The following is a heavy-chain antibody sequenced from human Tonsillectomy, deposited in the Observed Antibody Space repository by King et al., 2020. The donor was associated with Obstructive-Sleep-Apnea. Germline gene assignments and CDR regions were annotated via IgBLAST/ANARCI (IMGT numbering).Heavy chain of an antibody. V-gene: IGHV4-59*01. CDR1: GGSISSFY. D-gene: IGHD5-12*01. J-gene: IGHJ4*02. Sequence: QLQLQESGPGLVKPSETLSLTCTVSGGSISSFYWNWIRQPAGKGLEWIGYIYFSGSTNYNPSLKSRVTISVDTSKNQFSLKLSSVTAADTAVYYCARGVVATIFDYWGQGTLVTVSS. CDR3: ARGVVATIFDY. CDR2: IYFSGST.